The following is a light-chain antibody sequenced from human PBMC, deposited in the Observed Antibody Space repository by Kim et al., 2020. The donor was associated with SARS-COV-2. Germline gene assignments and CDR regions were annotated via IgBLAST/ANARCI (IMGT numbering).Light chain of an antibody. CDR2: YDS. CDR3: QVWDSSGDQRV. V-gene: IGLV3-21*04. Sequence: SYELTQPPSVSVAPGTTARITCGGNNIGGKSVHWYQQKPGQAPVMVIYYDSDRPSGIPERFSGSNSGNTATLTISRVEAGDEADYYCQVWDSSGDQRVFG. J-gene: IGLJ3*02. CDR1: NIGGKS.